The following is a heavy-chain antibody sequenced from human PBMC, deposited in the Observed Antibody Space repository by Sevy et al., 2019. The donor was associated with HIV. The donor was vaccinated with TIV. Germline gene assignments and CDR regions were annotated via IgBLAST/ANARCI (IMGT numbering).Heavy chain of an antibody. CDR1: GFTFSSYA. D-gene: IGHD2-15*01. CDR3: ARKRVVAAKFGTFHN. Sequence: GGSLRLSCAASGFTFSSYAMSWVRQAPGKGLEWVSAISGSGGSTYYADSVKGRFTISKDNSKNTLYLQMNSLRAEATAVYYGARKRVVAAKFGTFHNWGQGTLVTVSS. CDR2: ISGSGGST. J-gene: IGHJ4*02. V-gene: IGHV3-23*01.